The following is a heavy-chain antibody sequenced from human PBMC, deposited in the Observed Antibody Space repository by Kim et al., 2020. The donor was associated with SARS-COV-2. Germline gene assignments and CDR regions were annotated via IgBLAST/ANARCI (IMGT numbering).Heavy chain of an antibody. Sequence: SETLSLTCAVYGGSFSGYYWSWIRQPPGKGLEWIGEINHSGSTNYNPSLKSRVTISVDTSKNQFSLKLSSVTAADTAVYYCARSTGTTPFRSYHYMDVWGKGTTVTVSS. J-gene: IGHJ6*03. CDR2: INHSGST. D-gene: IGHD1-7*01. CDR3: ARSTGTTPFRSYHYMDV. CDR1: GGSFSGYY. V-gene: IGHV4-34*01.